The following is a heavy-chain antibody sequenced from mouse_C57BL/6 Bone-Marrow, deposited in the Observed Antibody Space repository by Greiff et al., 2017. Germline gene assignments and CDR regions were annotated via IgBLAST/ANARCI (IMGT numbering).Heavy chain of an antibody. CDR3: ARGGYYYGSSADD. CDR2: IYPGSGNT. J-gene: IGHJ2*01. CDR1: GYSFTSYY. D-gene: IGHD1-1*01. Sequence: QVQLQQSGPELVKPGASVKISCKASGYSFTSYYIHWVKQRPGQGLEWIGWIYPGSGNTKYNEKFKGKATLTADTSSSTAYMQLSSLTSADSAVYYCARGGYYYGSSADDWGQGTTLTVAS. V-gene: IGHV1-66*01.